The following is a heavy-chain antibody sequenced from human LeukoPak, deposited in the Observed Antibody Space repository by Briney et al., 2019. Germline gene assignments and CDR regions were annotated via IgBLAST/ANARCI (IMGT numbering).Heavy chain of an antibody. D-gene: IGHD6-13*01. Sequence: PGGSLRLSCAASGFTFDDYAMHWVRQAPGKGLEWVSAISGSGGSTYYADSVKGRFTISRDNSKNTLYLQMNSLRAEDTAVYYCARDLDSSSWYSVSYYYYGMDVWGQGTTVTVSS. CDR2: ISGSGGST. V-gene: IGHV3-23*01. J-gene: IGHJ6*02. CDR1: GFTFDDYA. CDR3: ARDLDSSSWYSVSYYYYGMDV.